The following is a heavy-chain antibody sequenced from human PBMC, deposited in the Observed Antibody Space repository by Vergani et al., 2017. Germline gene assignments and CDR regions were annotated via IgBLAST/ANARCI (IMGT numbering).Heavy chain of an antibody. CDR2: IYYSGST. CDR3: ARMVDIVVVPAAIHYYYGMDV. CDR1: GGSISSYY. J-gene: IGHJ6*02. V-gene: IGHV4-59*12. D-gene: IGHD2-2*03. Sequence: QVQLPESGPGLVKPSETLSLTCTVSGGSISSYYWSWIRQPPGKGLEWIGSIYYSGSTYYNPSLKSRVTISADTSKNQFSLKLSSVTAADTAVYYCARMVDIVVVPAAIHYYYGMDVWGQGTTVTVSS.